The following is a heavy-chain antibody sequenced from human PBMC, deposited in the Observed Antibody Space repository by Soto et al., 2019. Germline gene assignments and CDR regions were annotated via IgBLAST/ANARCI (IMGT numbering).Heavy chain of an antibody. Sequence: GGSRRLSCAASGFTFGSYSLNWVRQAPGKGLEWVSYITSSGTTVYYADSVRGRFTISRDNAKNSLYLQMNSLRDDDTAVYYCARGSSNWAYYFDFWGQGT. CDR3: ARGSSNWAYYFDF. V-gene: IGHV3-48*02. D-gene: IGHD6-13*01. CDR1: GFTFGSYS. CDR2: ITSSGTTV. J-gene: IGHJ4*02.